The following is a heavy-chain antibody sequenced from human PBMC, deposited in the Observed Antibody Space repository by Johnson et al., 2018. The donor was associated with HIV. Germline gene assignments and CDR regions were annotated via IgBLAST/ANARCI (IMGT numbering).Heavy chain of an antibody. D-gene: IGHD6-6*01. V-gene: IGHV3-30*03. CDR1: AFTFSSYV. CDR3: AAGLVGAFDI. J-gene: IGHJ3*02. Sequence: QEQLVESGGGVVQPGRSLRLSCGASAFTFSSYVMHWVRQAPGKGLEWVALISYDGSNKYYADSVKGRFTISGDNSKNTLYLQMNSLRAEDTAVYYCAAGLVGAFDIWGQGTMVTVSS. CDR2: ISYDGSNK.